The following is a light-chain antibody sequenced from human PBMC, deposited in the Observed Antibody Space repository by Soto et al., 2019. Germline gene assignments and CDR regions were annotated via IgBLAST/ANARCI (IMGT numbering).Light chain of an antibody. V-gene: IGKV3-15*01. CDR2: GAS. CDR1: QSVSSSY. CDR3: QQYGNGHPIT. Sequence: EIVMTQSPATLSVSPGERATLSCRASQSVSSSYLAWYQQKPGQAPWLLIYGASTRATGIPARFSGSGSGTEFTLTISSLQSEDFAVYYCQQYGNGHPITFGQGTRLEI. J-gene: IGKJ5*01.